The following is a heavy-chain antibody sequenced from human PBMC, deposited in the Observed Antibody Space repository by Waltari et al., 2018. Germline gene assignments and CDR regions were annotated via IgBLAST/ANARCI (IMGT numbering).Heavy chain of an antibody. D-gene: IGHD6-6*01. CDR3: ARANGGMAARKNKYNWFDP. V-gene: IGHV4-34*01. CDR1: GGSFSGFY. J-gene: IGHJ5*02. CDR2: MNHSGSP. Sequence: QVQLQQWGAGLLKPSETLSLTCAVYGGSFSGFYWSWIRQPPGKGLEWIGEMNHSGSPNHSPSLKSRVTLSVDTSKNQFSLKLSSVTAADTAVYFCARANGGMAARKNKYNWFDPWGQGTLVTVSS.